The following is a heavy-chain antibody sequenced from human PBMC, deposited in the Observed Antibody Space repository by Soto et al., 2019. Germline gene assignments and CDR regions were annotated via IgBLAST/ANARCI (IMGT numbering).Heavy chain of an antibody. CDR3: ARLSTTGTTGEAGWFDP. CDR1: GYSFTSYW. D-gene: IGHD1-1*01. J-gene: IGHJ5*02. V-gene: IGHV5-51*01. CDR2: IYPGDSDT. Sequence: GESLKISCKGSGYSFTSYWIGWVRQMPGKGLEWMGIIYPGDSDTRYSPSFQGQVTISADKSISTAYLQRSSLKASDTAMYYCARLSTTGTTGEAGWFDPWGQGTLVTVSS.